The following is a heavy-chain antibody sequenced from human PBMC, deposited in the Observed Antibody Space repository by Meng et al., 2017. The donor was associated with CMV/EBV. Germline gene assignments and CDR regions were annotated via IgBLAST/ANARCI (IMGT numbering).Heavy chain of an antibody. CDR3: ARGGGPSSGYSSGWASGY. D-gene: IGHD6-19*01. J-gene: IGHJ4*02. CDR2: ISSSSSYI. V-gene: IGHV3-21*01. Sequence: GGSLRLSCAASGFTFSSYSMNWVRQAPGKGLEWVSSISSSSSYIYYADSVKGRVTISRDNAKNSLYLQMNSLRAEDTAVYYCARGGGPSSGYSSGWASGYWGQGTLVTVSS. CDR1: GFTFSSYS.